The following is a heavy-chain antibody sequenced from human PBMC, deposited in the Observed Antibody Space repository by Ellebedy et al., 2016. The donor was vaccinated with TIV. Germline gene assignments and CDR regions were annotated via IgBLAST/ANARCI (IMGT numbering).Heavy chain of an antibody. CDR3: ARELGGSGGSDFDY. CDR2: IWYDGTAK. CDR1: EFTFSTYH. J-gene: IGHJ4*02. Sequence: GESLKISCAASEFTFSTYHMHWVRQAPGKGLEWVAVIWYDGTAKFYAESVKGQFTISRDNSQNKLYLEMNSLRADDTALYYCARELGGSGGSDFDYWGQGTLVTVSS. V-gene: IGHV3-33*01. D-gene: IGHD2-15*01.